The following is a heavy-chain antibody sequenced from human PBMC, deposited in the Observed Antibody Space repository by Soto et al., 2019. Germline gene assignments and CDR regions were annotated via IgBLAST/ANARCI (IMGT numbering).Heavy chain of an antibody. V-gene: IGHV3-15*07. J-gene: IGHJ4*02. Sequence: GSLRLSCAASGFTFSNAWMNWVRQAPGKGLEWVGRIKSKTDGGTTDYAAPVKGRFTISRDDSKNTLYLQMNSLKTEDTAVYYCTPTWIQLWLIDYWGQGTLVTVSS. CDR3: TPTWIQLWLIDY. CDR2: IKSKTDGGTT. CDR1: GFTFSNAW. D-gene: IGHD5-18*01.